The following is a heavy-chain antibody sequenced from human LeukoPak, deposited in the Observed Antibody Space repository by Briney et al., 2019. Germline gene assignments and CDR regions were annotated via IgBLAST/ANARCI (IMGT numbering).Heavy chain of an antibody. V-gene: IGHV3-21*01. D-gene: IGHD6-19*01. CDR1: GFTFSSYS. CDR3: ARDKHSSGLIAY. CDR2: ISSSSSYI. J-gene: IGHJ4*02. Sequence: PGGSLRLSCAASGFTFSSYSMNWVRQAPGKGLEWVSSISSSSSYIYYADSVKGRFTISRDNAKNSLYLQMNSLRAEDTAVYYCARDKHSSGLIAYWGQGTLVTVSS.